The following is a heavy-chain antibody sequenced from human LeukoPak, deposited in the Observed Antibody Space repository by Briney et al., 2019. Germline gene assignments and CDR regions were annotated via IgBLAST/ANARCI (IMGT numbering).Heavy chain of an antibody. CDR1: GGSISSSSHY. Sequence: PSETLSLTCTVSGGSISSSSHYWGWIPQPPGKGLEWIGNIYYSGSSYYNPSLKSRVTISVDTSKNQFSLKLSSVTAADTAVYYCARVRYSYGLLFDYWGQGTLVTVSS. CDR3: ARVRYSYGLLFDY. V-gene: IGHV4-39*07. J-gene: IGHJ4*02. D-gene: IGHD5-18*01. CDR2: IYYSGSS.